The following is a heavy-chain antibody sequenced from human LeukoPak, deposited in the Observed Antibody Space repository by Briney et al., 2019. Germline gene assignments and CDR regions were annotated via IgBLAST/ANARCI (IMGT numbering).Heavy chain of an antibody. CDR3: ARDWVLDCSSTSCYDLTF. D-gene: IGHD2-2*01. CDR1: GFTVSSNY. Sequence: GGSLRLSCAASGFTVSSNYMSWVRQAPGKGLEWVSIIYTGGDTYYADSVKGRFTISRDNSKNTLYLQMNSLRAEDTAVYYCARDWVLDCSSTSCYDLTFWGQGTLVTVSS. V-gene: IGHV3-53*05. J-gene: IGHJ4*02. CDR2: IYTGGDT.